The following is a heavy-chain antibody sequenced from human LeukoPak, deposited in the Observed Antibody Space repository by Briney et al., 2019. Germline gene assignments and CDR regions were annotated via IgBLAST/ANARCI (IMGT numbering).Heavy chain of an antibody. Sequence: SETLSLTCAVYGGSFSGYYWSWIRQPPGKGLEWIGEINHSGSTNYNPSLKSRVTISVDTSKNQFSLKLSSVTAADTAVYYCARQKRVRNFGSGSYYRGPFDYWGQGTLVTVSS. J-gene: IGHJ4*02. CDR2: INHSGST. CDR3: ARQKRVRNFGSGSYYRGPFDY. D-gene: IGHD3-10*01. V-gene: IGHV4-34*01. CDR1: GGSFSGYY.